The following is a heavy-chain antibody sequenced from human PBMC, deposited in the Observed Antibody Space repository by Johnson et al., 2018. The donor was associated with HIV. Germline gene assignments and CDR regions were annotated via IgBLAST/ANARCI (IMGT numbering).Heavy chain of an antibody. Sequence: QMQLVESGGGVVQPGRSLRLSCAASGFTFSSYGMHWVRQAPGKGLEWVAFIRYDGSNKYYADSVKGRFTISRDTSKNTLYLQMNSLRAEDTAVYYCAKVRWELSSIGAFEIWGQGTMVTVSS. CDR1: GFTFSSYG. J-gene: IGHJ3*02. CDR3: AKVRWELSSIGAFEI. D-gene: IGHD1-26*01. CDR2: IRYDGSNK. V-gene: IGHV3-30*02.